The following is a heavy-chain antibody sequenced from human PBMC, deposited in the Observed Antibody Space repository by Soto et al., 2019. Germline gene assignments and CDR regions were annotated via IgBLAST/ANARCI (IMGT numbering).Heavy chain of an antibody. J-gene: IGHJ6*02. CDR2: ISYDGSNK. V-gene: IGHV3-30*18. D-gene: IGHD1-26*01. CDR3: AKEEGGSYSVYYYCYYGMDV. CDR1: GFTFSSYG. Sequence: GSLRLSCAASGFTFSSYGMHWVRQAPGKGLEWVAVISYDGSNKYYADSVKGRFTISRDNSKNTLYLQMNSLRAEDTAVYYCAKEEGGSYSVYYYCYYGMDVWGQGTTVTVS.